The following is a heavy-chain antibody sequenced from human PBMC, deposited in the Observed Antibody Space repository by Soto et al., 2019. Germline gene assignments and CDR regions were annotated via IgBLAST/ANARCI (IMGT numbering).Heavy chain of an antibody. CDR2: INIGNGNT. CDR1: GYTFTYYP. J-gene: IGHJ5*02. D-gene: IGHD2-15*01. CDR3: AREPLCGGRCYDNYFDP. V-gene: IGHV1-3*04. Sequence: GASVKVSYKASGYTFTYYPIHWVRQAPGQRLEWMGWINIGNGNTASSQKFQDRVTITRETSASTAYMELTSLRSEDTAVYYCAREPLCGGRCYDNYFDPWGQGTLVTVSS.